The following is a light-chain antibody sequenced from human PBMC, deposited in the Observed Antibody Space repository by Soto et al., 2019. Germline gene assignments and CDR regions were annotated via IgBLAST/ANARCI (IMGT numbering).Light chain of an antibody. V-gene: IGKV3-15*01. CDR2: SAS. CDR3: HQYSNWPPWT. Sequence: EIVMTQSPATLSVSPGERATLSCRASQSLSGNLAWYQQKPGQAPRLLIYSASTRATGVPARFSASGSGTEFTLTISSLQSEDSAVYSCHQYSNWPPWTFGPGTKVEIK. CDR1: QSLSGN. J-gene: IGKJ1*01.